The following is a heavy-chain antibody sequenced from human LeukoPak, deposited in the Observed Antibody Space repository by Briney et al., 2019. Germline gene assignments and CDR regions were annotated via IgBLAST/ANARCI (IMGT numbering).Heavy chain of an antibody. J-gene: IGHJ5*02. D-gene: IGHD6-19*01. CDR3: ARSGWSVGSWFDP. CDR1: GFTFSSYG. V-gene: IGHV3-66*01. CDR2: IYSGGST. Sequence: GGSLRLSCAASGFTFSSYGMSWVRQAPGKGLEWVSVIYSGGSTYYADSVKGRFTISRDNSKNTLYLQMNSLRAEDTAVYYCARSGWSVGSWFDPWGQGTLVTVSS.